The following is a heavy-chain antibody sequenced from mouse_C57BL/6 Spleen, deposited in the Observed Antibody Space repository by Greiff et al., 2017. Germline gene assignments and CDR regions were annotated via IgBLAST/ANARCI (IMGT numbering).Heavy chain of an antibody. CDR3: ARTITTVVERYFDV. CDR1: GYAFSSSW. V-gene: IGHV1-82*01. Sequence: QVQLQQSGPELVKPGASVKISCKASGYAFSSSWMNWVKQRPGKGLEWIGRIYPGEGDTNYNGKFKGKATLTADKSSSTAYMQLSSLTSEDSAVYFCARTITTVVERYFDVWGTGTTVTVSS. J-gene: IGHJ1*03. D-gene: IGHD1-1*01. CDR2: IYPGEGDT.